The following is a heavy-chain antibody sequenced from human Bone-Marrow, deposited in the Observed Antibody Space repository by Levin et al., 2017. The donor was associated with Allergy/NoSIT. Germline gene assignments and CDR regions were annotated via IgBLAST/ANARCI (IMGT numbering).Heavy chain of an antibody. CDR2: ISSSSSYI. V-gene: IGHV3-21*01. D-gene: IGHD3-10*01. J-gene: IGHJ6*02. CDR1: GFTFSSYS. CDR3: ARDFGYGSGSYYNCYYGMDV. Sequence: ETLSLTCAASGFTFSSYSMNWVRQAPGKGLEWVSSISSSSSYIYYADSVKGRFTISRDNAKNSLYLQMNSLRAEDTAVYYCARDFGYGSGSYYNCYYGMDVWGQGTTVTVSS.